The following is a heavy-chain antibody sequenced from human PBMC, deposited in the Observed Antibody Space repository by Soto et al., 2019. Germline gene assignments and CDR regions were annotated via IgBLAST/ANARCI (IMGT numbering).Heavy chain of an antibody. CDR1: GGSISGYY. Sequence: SETLSLTCTVSGGSISGYYWNWIRNPPGKGLEWIGYMYNTGSTVYNPSFKSRVTISVDTSKNQFSLKLNSVTAADTAVYYCARDLWGYCGTDCYPLDVWGQGTTVT. CDR3: ARDLWGYCGTDCYPLDV. D-gene: IGHD2-21*02. CDR2: MYNTGST. J-gene: IGHJ6*02. V-gene: IGHV4-59*01.